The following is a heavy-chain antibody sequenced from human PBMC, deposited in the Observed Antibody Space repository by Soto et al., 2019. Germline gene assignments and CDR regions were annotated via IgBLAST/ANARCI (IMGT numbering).Heavy chain of an antibody. CDR1: GFTFSSDA. Sequence: GGPLRLSCPASGFTFSSDAMSWVRQAPGQGLEWVSAISGSGGSTYYADSVKGRFTISRDNSKNTLYLQMNSLRAEDTAVYYCAKDYYGSGSYYSGYFDYWGQGTLVTVSS. CDR2: ISGSGGST. V-gene: IGHV3-23*01. CDR3: AKDYYGSGSYYSGYFDY. D-gene: IGHD3-10*01. J-gene: IGHJ4*02.